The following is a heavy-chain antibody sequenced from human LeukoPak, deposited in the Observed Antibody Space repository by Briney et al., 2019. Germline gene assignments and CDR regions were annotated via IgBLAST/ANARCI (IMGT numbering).Heavy chain of an antibody. CDR3: ARDEASVGFDY. D-gene: IGHD5-12*01. Sequence: GTSLRLSCAASGFTFSSYGMHWVRQAPGMGLEWVAVIWYDGSNKYYADSVKGRFTISRDNSKTTLYLQMNSLRAEDTAVYYCARDEASVGFDYWGLGTLVTGSS. CDR1: GFTFSSYG. V-gene: IGHV3-33*01. CDR2: IWYDGSNK. J-gene: IGHJ4*02.